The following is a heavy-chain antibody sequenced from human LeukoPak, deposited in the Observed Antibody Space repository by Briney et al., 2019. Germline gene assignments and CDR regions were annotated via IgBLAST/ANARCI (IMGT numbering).Heavy chain of an antibody. CDR1: GFTFSSYW. V-gene: IGHV3-7*01. Sequence: PGGSLRLSCAASGFTFSSYWMSWVRQAPGKGLEWVANIKQDGSEKYYVDSVKGRFTISRDNAKNSLYLQMNSLRAEDTAVYYCARDEYSSSSHLLGYYYYYYMDVWGKGTTVTVSS. CDR3: ARDEYSSSSHLLGYYYYYYMDV. D-gene: IGHD6-6*01. CDR2: IKQDGSEK. J-gene: IGHJ6*03.